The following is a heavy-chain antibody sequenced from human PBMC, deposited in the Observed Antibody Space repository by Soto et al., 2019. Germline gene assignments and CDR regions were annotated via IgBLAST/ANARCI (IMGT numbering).Heavy chain of an antibody. CDR2: ISGSGGST. V-gene: IGHV3-23*01. D-gene: IGHD3-10*01. Sequence: PGGSLRLSCAASVFTFISYAMSWVRQAPGKGLEWVSAISGSGGSTYYADSVKGRFTISRDNSKNTLYLQMNSLRAEDTAVYYCAKSCYGSESLDGMDVWGQGTTVTVSS. J-gene: IGHJ6*02. CDR3: AKSCYGSESLDGMDV. CDR1: VFTFISYA.